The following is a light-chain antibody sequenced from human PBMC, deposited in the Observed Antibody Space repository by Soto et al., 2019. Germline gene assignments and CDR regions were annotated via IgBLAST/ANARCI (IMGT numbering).Light chain of an antibody. CDR1: QSISSN. CDR2: DAS. V-gene: IGKV3-15*01. CDR3: QQFHNWPLS. J-gene: IGKJ4*01. Sequence: VLTQSPGTLSLSPGQRAALSCRASQSISSNLAWYQQKPGQAPRLLIDDASTRAAGIPARFNGGGSGTEFTLTISSLQSEDFALYYCQQFHNWPLSFGGGTKVDIK.